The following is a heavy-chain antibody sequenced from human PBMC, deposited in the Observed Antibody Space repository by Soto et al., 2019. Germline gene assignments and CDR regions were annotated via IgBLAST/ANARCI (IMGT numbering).Heavy chain of an antibody. CDR2: IIPIFGTA. Sequence: RASVKVSCKASGGTFSSYAISWVRQAPGQGLEWMGGIIPIFGTANYAQRFQGRVTITADESTSTAYMELSSLRSEDTAVYYCARVTTVTPNHYYYYYGMDVWGQETTVTVSS. CDR3: ARVTTVTPNHYYYYYGMDV. CDR1: GGTFSSYA. J-gene: IGHJ6*02. V-gene: IGHV1-69*13. D-gene: IGHD4-4*01.